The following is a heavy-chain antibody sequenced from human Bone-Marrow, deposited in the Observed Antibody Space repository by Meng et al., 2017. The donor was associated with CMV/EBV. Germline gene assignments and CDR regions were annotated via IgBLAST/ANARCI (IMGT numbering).Heavy chain of an antibody. Sequence: GESLKISCAASGFTFDDYAMHWVRQAPGKGLEWVSLISWDGGSTYYADSVKGRFTISRDNSKNSLYLQMNSLRAEDTALYYCAKDGYCSSTSCYTWPLYYYYYGMDVWGQGTTVTV. J-gene: IGHJ6*02. V-gene: IGHV3-43D*03. CDR3: AKDGYCSSTSCYTWPLYYYYYGMDV. D-gene: IGHD2-2*02. CDR2: ISWDGGST. CDR1: GFTFDDYA.